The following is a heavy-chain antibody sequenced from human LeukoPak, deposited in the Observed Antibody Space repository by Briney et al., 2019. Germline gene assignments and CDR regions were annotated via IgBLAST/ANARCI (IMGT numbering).Heavy chain of an antibody. J-gene: IGHJ4*02. V-gene: IGHV3-64D*06. CDR3: VKDQSGSGRW. D-gene: IGHD3-10*01. CDR2: ISSDGGST. Sequence: GRSLRLSCSASGFTFSTYGMHWVRQAPGKGLEYVSSISSDGGSTYYADSVKGRFTISRDNSKNTLYLQVNSLRPEDTAVYYCVKDQSGSGRWWGQGTLVTVSA. CDR1: GFTFSTYG.